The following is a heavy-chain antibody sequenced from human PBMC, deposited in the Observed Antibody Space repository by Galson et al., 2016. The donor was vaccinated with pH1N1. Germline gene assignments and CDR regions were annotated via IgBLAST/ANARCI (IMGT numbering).Heavy chain of an antibody. CDR2: INPSGDTT. J-gene: IGHJ4*02. Sequence: SVKVSCKESGYTFSTYNIHWVRQAPGQGLEWMGIINPSGDTTNYAQKFQGRVTMTRDTSANIVYMELSSLRSEDTAVYYCARDSYSDYAGGRLDYWGQGTLVTVSS. V-gene: IGHV1-46*03. CDR3: ARDSYSDYAGGRLDY. D-gene: IGHD4-11*01. CDR1: GYTFSTYN.